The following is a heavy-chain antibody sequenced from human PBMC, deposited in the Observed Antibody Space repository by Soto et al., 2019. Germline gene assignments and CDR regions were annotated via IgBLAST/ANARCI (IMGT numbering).Heavy chain of an antibody. CDR3: ARAPSWWYFDL. CDR2: INAGNGNT. V-gene: IGHV1-3*01. J-gene: IGHJ2*01. CDR1: GYTFSTYA. Sequence: APVKGSCQASGYTFSTYAMHLGRKAPGQRLEWMGWINAGNGNTKYSQKFQGRVTITRDKSASTAYMELSSLRSEGTAVYYCARAPSWWYFDLWGRGTLVTVSS.